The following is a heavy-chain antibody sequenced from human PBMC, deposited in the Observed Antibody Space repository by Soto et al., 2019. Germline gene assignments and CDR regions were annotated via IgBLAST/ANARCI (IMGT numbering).Heavy chain of an antibody. CDR2: IYYGGST. J-gene: IGHJ5*02. CDR3: ARLGEYYQSLAP. V-gene: IGHV4-59*08. Sequence: PSETPSLTCTVSDGSISPDYWSWIRQPPGKGLEWVGYIYYGGSTSYNPSLKSRVTISLETSKSQFSLRLSSVTAADTAVYYCARLGEYYQSLAPWGPGTLVTVSS. D-gene: IGHD2-2*01. CDR1: DGSISPDY.